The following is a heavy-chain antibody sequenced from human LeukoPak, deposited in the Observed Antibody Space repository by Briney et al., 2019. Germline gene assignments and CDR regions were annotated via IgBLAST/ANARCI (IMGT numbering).Heavy chain of an antibody. V-gene: IGHV3-23*01. D-gene: IGHD1-26*01. J-gene: IGHJ4*02. CDR2: ISGSGGST. CDR3: AKESGGSYDESYYFDY. Sequence: GGSLRLSCAASGFTFGSYAMSWVRQAPGKGLGWVSAISGSGGSTYYADSVKGRFTISRDNSKNTLYLQMNSLRAEDTAVYYCAKESGGSYDESYYFDYWGQGTLVTVSS. CDR1: GFTFGSYA.